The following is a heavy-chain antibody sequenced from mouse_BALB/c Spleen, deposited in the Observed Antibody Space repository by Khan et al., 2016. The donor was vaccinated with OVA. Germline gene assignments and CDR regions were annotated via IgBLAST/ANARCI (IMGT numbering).Heavy chain of an antibody. Sequence: VQLKQSGPELVKPGASVKISCKASGYSFTGYFMNWVMQSHGQSLEWIGRINPYNGDTLYNQKFKGKATLTEDKSSSTAHMELRSLASEDSAVYYCAGEEYGNSYYFDYWGQGTTLTVSS. V-gene: IGHV1-20*02. CDR1: GYSFTGYF. J-gene: IGHJ2*01. D-gene: IGHD2-10*02. CDR3: AGEEYGNSYYFDY. CDR2: INPYNGDT.